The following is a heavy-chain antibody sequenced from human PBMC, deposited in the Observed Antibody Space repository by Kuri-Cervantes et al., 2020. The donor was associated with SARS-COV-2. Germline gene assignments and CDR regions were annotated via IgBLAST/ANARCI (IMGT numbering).Heavy chain of an antibody. CDR3: AKDYTEWRLGVYHYYGMDV. J-gene: IGHJ6*02. CDR1: GGSFSGYY. V-gene: IGHV4-31*11. D-gene: IGHD3-16*01. CDR2: IYYSGST. Sequence: LRLSCAVYGGSFSGYYWSWIRQHPGKGLEWIGYIYYSGSTYYNPSLKSRVTISVDTPKNQFSLQLTSVTAADTAVYYCAKDYTEWRLGVYHYYGMDVWGPGTTVTVSS.